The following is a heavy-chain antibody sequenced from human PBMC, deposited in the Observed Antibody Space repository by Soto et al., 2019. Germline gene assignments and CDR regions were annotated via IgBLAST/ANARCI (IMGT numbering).Heavy chain of an antibody. Sequence: ASVKVCCKASGYTVTSYDINWVRQATGQGLEWMGWMNPNSGNTGYAQKFQGRVTMTRNTSITTAYMELSSLRSEETAVYYCASLFQSMDVCGQGTTVTVSS. CDR2: MNPNSGNT. CDR1: GYTVTSYD. J-gene: IGHJ6*02. D-gene: IGHD3-3*01. CDR3: ASLFQSMDV. V-gene: IGHV1-8*01.